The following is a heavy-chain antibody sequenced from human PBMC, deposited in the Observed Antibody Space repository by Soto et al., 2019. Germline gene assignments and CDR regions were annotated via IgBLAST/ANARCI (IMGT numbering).Heavy chain of an antibody. CDR1: GFTFSSYE. Sequence: EVQLVESGGGLVQPGGSLRLSCAASGFTFSSYEMNWVRQAPGKGLEWVSYISSSGSTIYYADSVKGRFTISRDNAKNSLYLQMNSLRAEDTAVYYCARGNYYGSGSYSDYWGQGTLVTVSS. CDR2: ISSSGSTI. CDR3: ARGNYYGSGSYSDY. J-gene: IGHJ4*02. D-gene: IGHD3-10*01. V-gene: IGHV3-48*03.